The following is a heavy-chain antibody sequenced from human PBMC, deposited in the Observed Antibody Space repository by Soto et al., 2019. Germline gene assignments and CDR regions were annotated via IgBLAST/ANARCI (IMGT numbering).Heavy chain of an antibody. CDR2: ISDSGDSA. D-gene: IGHD2-15*01. CDR3: ARPYGGKIGDAPDL. Sequence: GGSLRLSCAASGFTFSIYGMSWVRQVPGKGLEWVSTISDSGDSAYYADSVKGRFTISRDNSRNTLYLQMNSLRAEDTAVYYCARPYGGKIGDAPDLWGQGTMVTVSS. V-gene: IGHV3-23*01. J-gene: IGHJ3*01. CDR1: GFTFSIYG.